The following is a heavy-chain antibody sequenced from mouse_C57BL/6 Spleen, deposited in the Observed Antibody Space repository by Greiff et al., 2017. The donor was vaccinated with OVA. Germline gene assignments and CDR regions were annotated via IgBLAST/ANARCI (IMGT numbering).Heavy chain of an antibody. CDR2: IDPTSGGT. Sequence: QVQLQQPGAELVKPGASVKLSCKASGYTFTSYWMHWVKQRPGRGLEWIGRIDPTSGGTKYNEKFKSKATLTVDKPSSTAYMQLSSLTSEDSAVYYCARGDYDGRAWFAYWGQGTLVTVSA. CDR3: ARGDYDGRAWFAY. CDR1: GYTFTSYW. V-gene: IGHV1-72*01. D-gene: IGHD2-4*01. J-gene: IGHJ3*01.